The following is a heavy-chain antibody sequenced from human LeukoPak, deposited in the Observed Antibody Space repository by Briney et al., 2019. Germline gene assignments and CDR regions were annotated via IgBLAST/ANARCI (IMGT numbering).Heavy chain of an antibody. V-gene: IGHV7-4-1*02. J-gene: IGHJ4*02. CDR1: GYTFTSYA. CDR2: INTNTGNP. CDR3: AISPVYYDILTGYYKASPLDY. Sequence: ASVKVSCKASGYTFTSYAMNWVRQAPGQGLEWMGWINTNTGNPTSAQGFTGRFVFSLDTSVSTAYLQISSLKAEDTAVYYCAISPVYYDILTGYYKASPLDYWGQGTLVTVSS. D-gene: IGHD3-9*01.